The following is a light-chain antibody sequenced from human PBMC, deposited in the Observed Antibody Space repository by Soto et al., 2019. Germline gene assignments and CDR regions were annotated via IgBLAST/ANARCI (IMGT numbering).Light chain of an antibody. J-gene: IGKJ2*01. CDR1: LSVSKY. CDR3: QQRTNWLYS. CDR2: NAS. Sequence: EIVLTQSPATLSLSPGERATLSCRASLSVSKYLAWYQQKPGQAPRLLIYNASNRAPGIPARFSGSGSGTDFTLTVSSLEPEDFAVYYCQQRTNWLYSFGQGTKLEIK. V-gene: IGKV3-11*01.